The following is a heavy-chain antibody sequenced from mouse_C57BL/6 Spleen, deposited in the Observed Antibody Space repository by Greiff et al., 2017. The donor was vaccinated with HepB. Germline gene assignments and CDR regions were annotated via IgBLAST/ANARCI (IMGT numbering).Heavy chain of an antibody. D-gene: IGHD1-1*01. CDR1: GYTFTDYN. Sequence: EVKLQESGPELVKPGASVKMSCKASGYTFTDYNMHWVKQSHGKSLEWIGYINPNNGGTSYNQKFKGKATLTVNKSSSTAYMELRSLTSEDSAVYYCAITTVVATDFDYWGQGTTLTVSS. CDR3: AITTVVATDFDY. CDR2: INPNNGGT. V-gene: IGHV1-22*01. J-gene: IGHJ2*01.